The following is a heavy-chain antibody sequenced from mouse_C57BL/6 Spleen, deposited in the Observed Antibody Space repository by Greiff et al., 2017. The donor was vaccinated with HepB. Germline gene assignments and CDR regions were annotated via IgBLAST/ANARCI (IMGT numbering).Heavy chain of an antibody. CDR2: ISYDGSN. J-gene: IGHJ2*01. CDR1: GYSITSGYY. D-gene: IGHD1-1*01. CDR3: ARAGYGSYYFDY. V-gene: IGHV3-6*01. Sequence: EVKLQESGPGLVKPSQSLSLTCSVTGYSITSGYYWNWIRQFPGNKLEWMGYISYDGSNNYNPSLKNRISITRDTSKNQLFLKLNSVTTEDTATYYCARAGYGSYYFDYWGQGTTLTVSS.